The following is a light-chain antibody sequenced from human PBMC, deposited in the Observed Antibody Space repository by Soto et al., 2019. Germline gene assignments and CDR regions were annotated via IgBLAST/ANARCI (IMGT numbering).Light chain of an antibody. V-gene: IGKV3-20*01. CDR1: QSVSSSS. CDR3: QQYGGSPPVT. Sequence: EIVLTQSLGTLSLSPGERATLSCRASQSVSSSSLAWYQQKPGQAPRLLIYGASNRATGIPDRFSGSGSGTDVILTISRLEPEDFAVYYCQQYGGSPPVTFGQGTRLEIQ. CDR2: GAS. J-gene: IGKJ5*01.